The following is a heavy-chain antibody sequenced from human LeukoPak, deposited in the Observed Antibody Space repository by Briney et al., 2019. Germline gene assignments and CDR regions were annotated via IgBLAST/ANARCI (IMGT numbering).Heavy chain of an antibody. CDR3: AKDRGSGSGTYTWGIFDC. Sequence: GGSLRLSCAPSGFPFTHFAMSWVRQAPGKGLEWVSGISDSGSSTVYADSVKGRFTISRDNSKDTLYLQMNILRAEDTAVYYCAKDRGSGSGTYTWGIFDCWGQGTLVAVSS. D-gene: IGHD3-10*01. CDR1: GFPFTHFA. J-gene: IGHJ4*02. CDR2: ISDSGSST. V-gene: IGHV3-23*01.